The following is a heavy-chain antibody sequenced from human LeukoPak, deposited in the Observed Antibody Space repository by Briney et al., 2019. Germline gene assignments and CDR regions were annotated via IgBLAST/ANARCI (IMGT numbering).Heavy chain of an antibody. CDR2: IYPGDSDT. CDR1: GYSFTSYW. J-gene: IGHJ3*02. D-gene: IGHD3-22*01. Sequence: GESLKISCKGSGYSFTSYWIGWVRQLPGKGLEWMGIIYPGDSDTRYSPSFQGQVTISADTSISTAYLQWSSLKASDTAMYYCARGSYYYDSSGYYGAFDIWGQGTMVTVSS. V-gene: IGHV5-51*01. CDR3: ARGSYYYDSSGYYGAFDI.